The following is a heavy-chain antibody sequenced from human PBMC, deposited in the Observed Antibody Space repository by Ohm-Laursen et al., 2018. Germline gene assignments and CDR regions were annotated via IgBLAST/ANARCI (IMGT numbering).Heavy chain of an antibody. CDR3: ARIRRYSSSWFYFDY. D-gene: IGHD6-13*01. V-gene: IGHV2-70*16. CDR1: GFSLSTSGMC. J-gene: IGHJ4*02. Sequence: PTQTLTLTCTFSGFSLSTSGMCVSWIRQPPGKALEWLARIDWDDDKFYSTSLKPRLTISKDTSKNQVVLTVTNIDPVDTATYYCARIRRYSSSWFYFDYWGQGTLVTVSS. CDR2: IDWDDDK.